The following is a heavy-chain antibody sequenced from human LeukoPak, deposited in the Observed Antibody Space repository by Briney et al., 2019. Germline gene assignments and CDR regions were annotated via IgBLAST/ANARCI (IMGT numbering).Heavy chain of an antibody. J-gene: IGHJ4*02. D-gene: IGHD3-16*01. CDR2: ISHSGST. CDR3: AQVWGY. V-gene: IGHV4-4*02. CDR1: GVSIAISDW. Sequence: PSETLALICAVSGVSIAISDWWTWVRQPPEKGLEWIGEISHSGSTAYNPSLKSRVTISIDRSKNQLSLSLTSVTAADTAMYYCAQVWGYWGQGTLVTVSS.